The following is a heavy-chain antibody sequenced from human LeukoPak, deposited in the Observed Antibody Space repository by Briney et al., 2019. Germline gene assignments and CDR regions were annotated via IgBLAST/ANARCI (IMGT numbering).Heavy chain of an antibody. V-gene: IGHV4-38-2*01. D-gene: IGHD2-2*03. CDR1: GYSISSGYY. J-gene: IGHJ4*02. CDR3: ARVDGYCSSTSCLHYFDY. CDR2: IYHSGST. Sequence: SETLSLTCAVSGYSISSGYYWGWIRQPQGKGLEWIGSIYHSGSTYYNPSLKSRVTISVDTSKNQFSLKLSSVTAADTAVYYCARVDGYCSSTSCLHYFDYWGQGTLVTVSS.